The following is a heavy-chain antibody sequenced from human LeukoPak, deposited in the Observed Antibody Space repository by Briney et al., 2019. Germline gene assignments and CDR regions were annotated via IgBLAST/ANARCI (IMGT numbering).Heavy chain of an antibody. Sequence: EGSVKVSCKASGYAFTSYDINWVRQATGQGLEWMGWMNPNSGNTGYAQKFQGRVTMTRNTSISTAYMELSSLRSEDTAVYYCASASSGSYSFDYWGQGTLVTVSS. V-gene: IGHV1-8*01. J-gene: IGHJ4*02. D-gene: IGHD1-26*01. CDR2: MNPNSGNT. CDR1: GYAFTSYD. CDR3: ASASSGSYSFDY.